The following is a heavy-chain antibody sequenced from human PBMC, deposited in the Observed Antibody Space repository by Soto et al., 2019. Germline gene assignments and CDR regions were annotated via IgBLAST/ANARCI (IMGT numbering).Heavy chain of an antibody. Sequence: QVQLVQSGAEVKKPGASVRVSCKASGYTFTNYYIDWVRQAPGQGLEWMGIINPNGGSTTYVQKFEGRVTRARDTSTSTVYMELSSLRSEDTAVYYCARAAWTIVTNRLNDVFDVWGQGTMVTVSS. V-gene: IGHV1-46*03. CDR1: GYTFTNYY. CDR3: ARAAWTIVTNRLNDVFDV. D-gene: IGHD4-4*01. J-gene: IGHJ3*01. CDR2: INPNGGST.